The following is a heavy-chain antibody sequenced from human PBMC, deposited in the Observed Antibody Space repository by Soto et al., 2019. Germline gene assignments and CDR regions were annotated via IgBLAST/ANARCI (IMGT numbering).Heavy chain of an antibody. CDR1: GFTFSNYG. CDR2: ISYDGSSK. CDR3: ARAPTLSMIVVVIPYYFDY. D-gene: IGHD3-22*01. J-gene: IGHJ4*02. Sequence: GGSLRLSCAASGFTFSNYGMYWVRQAPGKGLEWVAFISYDGSSKFYADPMKGRHTISRDNSKNTLYLQMNSLRAEDTAVYYCARAPTLSMIVVVIPYYFDYWGQGTQVTVSS. V-gene: IGHV3-30*03.